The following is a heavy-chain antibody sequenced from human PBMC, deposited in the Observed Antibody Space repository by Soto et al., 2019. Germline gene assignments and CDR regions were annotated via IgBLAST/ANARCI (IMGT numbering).Heavy chain of an antibody. D-gene: IGHD6-13*01. V-gene: IGHV3-23*01. CDR1: GFTFSSYA. CDR3: ARSLFLASTGIEPFDF. J-gene: IGHJ4*02. Sequence: EVQLLESGGGLVQPGGSLVLSCAASGFTFSSYAMSWVRQALGKGLEWVSSISGGGNDAYYADSVKGRFTISRDNSRNTLYLQMNSLRADDTAAHYCARSLFLASTGIEPFDFWGQGTLVTVSS. CDR2: ISGGGNDA.